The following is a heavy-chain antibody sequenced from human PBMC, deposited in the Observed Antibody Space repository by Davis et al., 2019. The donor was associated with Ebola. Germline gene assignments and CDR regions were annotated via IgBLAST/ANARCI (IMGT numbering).Heavy chain of an antibody. V-gene: IGHV4-59*08. J-gene: IGHJ6*02. CDR2: IYYSGST. CDR3: ARRQIDYGMDV. Sequence: MPSETLSLTCTVSGGSISSYYWSWIRQPPGKGLEWIGYIYYSGSTNYSPSLKSRVTISLDTSKKQFFLKLSSVTAADTAVYYCARRQIDYGMDVWGQGTTVTVSS. CDR1: GGSISSYY.